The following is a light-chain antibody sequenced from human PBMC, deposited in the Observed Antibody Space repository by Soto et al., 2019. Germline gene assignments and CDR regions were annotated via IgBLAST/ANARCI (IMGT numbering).Light chain of an antibody. CDR3: QSFDSSLSNSWL. CDR1: WSNIGAGYE. Sequence: QSALTQPPSVSGAPGQRVTISCTGGWSNIGAGYEVHWYQHLPGTAPKLLIYGVTNRPSGVPDRFSGSRSGTSASLAITGLQADDEGDYYCQSFDSSLSNSWLFGGGTQLTVL. V-gene: IGLV1-40*01. CDR2: GVT. J-gene: IGLJ3*02.